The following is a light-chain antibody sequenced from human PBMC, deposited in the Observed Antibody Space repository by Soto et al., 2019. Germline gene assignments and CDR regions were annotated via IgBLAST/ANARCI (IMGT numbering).Light chain of an antibody. Sequence: EIVLTQSPGSLSLSPGQRATLSCRASQSVDTTFFAWYQKKPGQAPRLLIYGASKRATAIPDRFSSSGSGTDFTLIISRLEPEDFAVYYCQQYMSSVTFGQGTKVEIK. J-gene: IGKJ1*01. CDR2: GAS. CDR1: QSVDTTF. V-gene: IGKV3-20*01. CDR3: QQYMSSVT.